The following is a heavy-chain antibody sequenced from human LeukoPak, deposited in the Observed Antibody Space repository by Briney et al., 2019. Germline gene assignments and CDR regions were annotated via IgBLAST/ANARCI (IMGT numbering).Heavy chain of an antibody. V-gene: IGHV1-2*02. CDR3: ARDIIAVAGTGDY. D-gene: IGHD6-19*01. Sequence: VASVKVSCKASGYTFTGYYMHWLRQAPGQGLEWMGWINPNSGGTNYAQKFQGRVTMTRDTSISTAYMELSRLRSDDTAVYYCARDIIAVAGTGDYWGQGTLVTVSS. J-gene: IGHJ4*02. CDR1: GYTFTGYY. CDR2: INPNSGGT.